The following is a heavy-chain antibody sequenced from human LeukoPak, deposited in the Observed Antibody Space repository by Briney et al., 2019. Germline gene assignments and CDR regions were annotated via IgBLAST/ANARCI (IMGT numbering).Heavy chain of an antibody. D-gene: IGHD2/OR15-2a*01. V-gene: IGHV3-15*01. CDR3: TTDLPRSTSCSHDY. Sequence: GGSLRLSCAGSGFTFSNSWMLWVRQAPGRGLEWVARIKRDIDGGTIDYAAAVKGRFTITRDDSENTLYLQMNSLKTEDTAVYYCTTDLPRSTSCSHDYWGQGTQVTVSS. CDR1: GFTFSNSW. J-gene: IGHJ4*02. CDR2: IKRDIDGGTI.